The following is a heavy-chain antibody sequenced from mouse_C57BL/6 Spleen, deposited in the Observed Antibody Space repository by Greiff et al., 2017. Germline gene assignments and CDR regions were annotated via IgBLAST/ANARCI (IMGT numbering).Heavy chain of an antibody. D-gene: IGHD1-2*01. J-gene: IGHJ2*01. CDR1: GYTFTSYW. CDR2: IYPGSGST. V-gene: IGHV1-55*01. CDR3: ERERITTASLDY. Sequence: QVQLQQPGAELVKPGASVKMSCKASGYTFTSYWITWVKQRPGQGLEWIGDIYPGSGSTNYNEKFKSKATLTVDTSSSTAYMQLSSLTSEDSAVXYGERERITTASLDYGGKGTTLTVSS.